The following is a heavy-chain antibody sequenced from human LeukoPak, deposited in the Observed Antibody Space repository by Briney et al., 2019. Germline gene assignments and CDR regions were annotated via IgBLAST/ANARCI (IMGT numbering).Heavy chain of an antibody. CDR2: INHSGST. CDR3: ARRGNSYGYYRYYYGMDV. CDR1: GGSISSYY. J-gene: IGHJ6*02. V-gene: IGHV4-34*01. D-gene: IGHD5-18*01. Sequence: SETLSLTCTVSGGSISSYYWSWIRQPPGKGLEWIGEINHSGSTNYNPSLKSRVTISVDTSKNQFSLKLSSVTAADTAVYYCARRGNSYGYYRYYYGMDVWGQGTTVTVSS.